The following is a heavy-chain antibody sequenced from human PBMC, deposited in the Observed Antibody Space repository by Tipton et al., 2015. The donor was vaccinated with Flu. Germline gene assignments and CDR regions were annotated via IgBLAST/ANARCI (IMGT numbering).Heavy chain of an antibody. J-gene: IGHJ5*02. CDR1: SGSIRSTNYF. V-gene: IGHV4-39*07. D-gene: IGHD6-6*01. CDR2: IYPSGAT. Sequence: TLSLTCTVSSGSIRSTNYFCAWIRQPPGKRLELIGSIYPSGATYYNPSLKRRVTISVDTSKNQFSLNLRSVTAADTAVYYCAREGVKSISARQVWFDPWGQGTLVTVSS. CDR3: AREGVKSISARQVWFDP.